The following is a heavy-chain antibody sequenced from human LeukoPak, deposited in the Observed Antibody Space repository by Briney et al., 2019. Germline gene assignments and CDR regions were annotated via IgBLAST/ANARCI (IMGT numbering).Heavy chain of an antibody. J-gene: IGHJ4*02. CDR3: AKLIVVVISASDY. V-gene: IGHV3-48*01. CDR1: GFTFSSYS. D-gene: IGHD3-22*01. CDR2: ISSSSSTI. Sequence: GGSLRLSCAASGFTFSSYSMNWVRQAPGKGLEWVSYISSSSSTIYYADSVKGRFTISRDNAKNSLYLQMNSLRAEDTAVYYCAKLIVVVISASDYWGQGTLVTVSS.